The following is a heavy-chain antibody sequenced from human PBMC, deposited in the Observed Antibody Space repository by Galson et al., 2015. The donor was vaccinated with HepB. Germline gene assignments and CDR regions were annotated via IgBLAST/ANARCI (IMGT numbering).Heavy chain of an antibody. CDR3: ARTVGAAHAFDI. CDR1: GGTFSSYA. J-gene: IGHJ3*02. D-gene: IGHD4-23*01. Sequence: SVKVSCKASGGTFSSYAISWVRQAPGQGLEWMGGIIPIFGTANYAQKFQGRVTITADKSTSTAYMELSSLRSEDTAVYYCARTVGAAHAFDIWGQGTMVTVSS. CDR2: IIPIFGTA. V-gene: IGHV1-69*06.